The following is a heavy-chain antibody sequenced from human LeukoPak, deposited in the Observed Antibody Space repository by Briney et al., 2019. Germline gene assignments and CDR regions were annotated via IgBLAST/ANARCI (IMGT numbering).Heavy chain of an antibody. CDR3: ATLSSSWVPGDYYYGMDV. CDR2: IYYSGST. CDR1: GGSISSYY. Sequence: PSETLSLTCTVSGGSISSYYWSWIRQPPGKGLEWIGYIYYSGSTNYNPSLKSRVTISVDTSKNQFSLKLSSVTAADTAVYYCATLSSSWVPGDYYYGMDVWGQGTTVTVSS. D-gene: IGHD6-13*01. J-gene: IGHJ6*02. V-gene: IGHV4-59*08.